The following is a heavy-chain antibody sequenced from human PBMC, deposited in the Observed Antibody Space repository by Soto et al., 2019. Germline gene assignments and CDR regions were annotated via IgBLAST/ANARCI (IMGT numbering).Heavy chain of an antibody. V-gene: IGHV3-48*01. Sequence: GGSLRLSCAASGFTFSSYSMNWVRQAPGKGLEWVSYISSSSSTIYYADSVKGRFTISRDNAKNSLYLQMNSLRAEDTAVYYCARDAGYCSSTSCYLPGYRTSYYMDVWGKGTTVTVSS. CDR2: ISSSSSTI. CDR3: ARDAGYCSSTSCYLPGYRTSYYMDV. D-gene: IGHD2-2*01. J-gene: IGHJ6*03. CDR1: GFTFSSYS.